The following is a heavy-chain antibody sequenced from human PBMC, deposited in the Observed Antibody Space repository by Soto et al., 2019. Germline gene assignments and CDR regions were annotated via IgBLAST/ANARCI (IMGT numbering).Heavy chain of an antibody. CDR1: GGTFSSYA. CDR3: ARVNDILTGRRGMDV. CDR2: IIPIFGTA. Sequence: ASVKVSCKASGGTFSSYAISWVRQAPGQGLEWMGGIIPIFGTANYAQKFQGRVTITADKSTSTAYMELSSLRSEDTAVYYCARVNDILTGRRGMDVWGQGSTVIVSS. V-gene: IGHV1-69*06. J-gene: IGHJ6*02. D-gene: IGHD3-9*01.